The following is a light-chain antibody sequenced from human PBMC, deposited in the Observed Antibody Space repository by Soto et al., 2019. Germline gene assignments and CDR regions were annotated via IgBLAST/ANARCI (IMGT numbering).Light chain of an antibody. CDR1: QSISTY. CDR3: QQTYSLPHT. CDR2: ATS. J-gene: IGKJ4*01. V-gene: IGKV1-39*01. Sequence: DIQMTQSPPSLSASVGDSITITCRASQSISTYLNWYRQKPGKAPELLIFATSSLQRGVPSRFSGSGSGTDFTLTISSLQPGDFETYYCQQTYSLPHTFGGWTKV.